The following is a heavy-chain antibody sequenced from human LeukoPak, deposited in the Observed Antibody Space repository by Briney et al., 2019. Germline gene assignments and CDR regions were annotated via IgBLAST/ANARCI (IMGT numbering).Heavy chain of an antibody. CDR3: AKDSSIVPAAISAFDI. D-gene: IGHD2-2*02. Sequence: GSLRLSCAASGFTFSSYGMHWVRQAPGKGLEWVAVISYDGSNKYYADSVKGRFTISRDNSKNTLYLQMNSLRAEDTAVYYCAKDSSIVPAAISAFDIWGQGTMVTVSS. J-gene: IGHJ3*02. CDR2: ISYDGSNK. V-gene: IGHV3-30*18. CDR1: GFTFSSYG.